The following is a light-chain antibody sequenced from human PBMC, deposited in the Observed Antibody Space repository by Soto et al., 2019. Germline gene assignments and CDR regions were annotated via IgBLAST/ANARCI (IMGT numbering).Light chain of an antibody. Sequence: QSALTQPASVSGSPGQSITISCTGTNNDVGGYDYVSWYQQHSGKVPKLIIYDVSKRPSGVSSRFFGSKSGNTASLTISGLQAEDEAEYYCTSYTGATHVVFGGGTKLTVL. CDR2: DVS. CDR3: TSYTGATHVV. V-gene: IGLV2-14*03. J-gene: IGLJ2*01. CDR1: NNDVGGYDY.